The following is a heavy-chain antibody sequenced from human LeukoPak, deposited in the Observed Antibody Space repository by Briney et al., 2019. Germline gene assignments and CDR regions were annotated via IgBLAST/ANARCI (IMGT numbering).Heavy chain of an antibody. CDR1: GYTFTTYY. CDR3: ARAAVGKGAFDI. V-gene: IGHV1-18*04. Sequence: ASVKDSCKASGYTFTTYYMHWVRQAPGQGLEWMGWISAYNGNTNYAQKLQGRVTMTTDTSTSTAYMELRSLRSDDTAVYYCARAAVGKGAFDIWGQRRMVSVSS. J-gene: IGHJ3*02. D-gene: IGHD6-19*01. CDR2: ISAYNGNT.